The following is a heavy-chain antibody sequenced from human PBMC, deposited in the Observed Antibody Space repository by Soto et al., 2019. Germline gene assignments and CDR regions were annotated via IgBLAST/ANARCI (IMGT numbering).Heavy chain of an antibody. D-gene: IGHD2-21*02. Sequence: SETLSLTCTVSGGSISSYYWSWIRQPPGKGLEWIGYIYYSGSTNYNPSLKSRVTISVDTSKNQFSLKLSSVTAADTAVYYCARDLWGYCGADCYPLDVWGQGTTVTVS. CDR1: GGSISSYY. J-gene: IGHJ6*02. V-gene: IGHV4-59*01. CDR2: IYYSGST. CDR3: ARDLWGYCGADCYPLDV.